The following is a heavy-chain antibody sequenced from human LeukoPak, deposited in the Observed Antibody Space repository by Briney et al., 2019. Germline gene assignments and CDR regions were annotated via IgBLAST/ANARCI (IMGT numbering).Heavy chain of an antibody. CDR1: GGSISSSNW. Sequence: PSETLSLTCAVSGGSISSSNWWSWVRQPPGKGLEWIGEIYHSGSTNYNPSLKSRVTISVDKSKNQFSLKLNSVTAADTAVYYCARCNGSGSKSCDYWGQGTLVTVSS. D-gene: IGHD3-22*01. CDR2: IYHSGST. V-gene: IGHV4-4*02. CDR3: ARCNGSGSKSCDY. J-gene: IGHJ4*02.